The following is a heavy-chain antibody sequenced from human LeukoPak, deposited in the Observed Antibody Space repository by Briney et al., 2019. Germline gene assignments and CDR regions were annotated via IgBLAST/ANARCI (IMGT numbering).Heavy chain of an antibody. CDR3: AKLCSGGSCYWNY. CDR2: ISASGRTT. V-gene: IGHV3-23*01. Sequence: GGSLRLSCAAAGFTFSSYAMSWVRQAPGKGLDWVSHISASGRTTAYADSVKGRFTISRDNSKNTVYLQMNSLRAEDTAVYYCAKLCSGGSCYWNYWGQGTLVTVSS. CDR1: GFTFSSYA. D-gene: IGHD2-15*01. J-gene: IGHJ4*02.